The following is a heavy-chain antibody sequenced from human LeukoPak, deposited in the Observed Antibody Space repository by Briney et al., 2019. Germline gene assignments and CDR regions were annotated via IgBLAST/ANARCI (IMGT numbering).Heavy chain of an antibody. J-gene: IGHJ6*03. Sequence: ASVKVSCKASGYTFTSYGISWVRQAPGQGLEWMGWISAYNGNTNYAQKLQGRVTMTTDTSTSTAYMELRSLRSDDTAVYYCARDAVQNCGGDCYDQSYYYYYYMDVWGKGTTVTVSS. CDR1: GYTFTSYG. CDR2: ISAYNGNT. V-gene: IGHV1-18*01. D-gene: IGHD2-21*01. CDR3: ARDAVQNCGGDCYDQSYYYYYYMDV.